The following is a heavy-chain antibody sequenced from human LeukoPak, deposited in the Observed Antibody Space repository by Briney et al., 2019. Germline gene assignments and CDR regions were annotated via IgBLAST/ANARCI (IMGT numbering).Heavy chain of an antibody. D-gene: IGHD5-24*01. Sequence: ASVKVSCKASGYTFTSYDINWVRQATGQGLEWMGWMNPNSGNTGYAQKFQGRVTMTRNTSISTAYMELSSLRSEDTAVYYCARGRAGYNYVYYYYGMAVWGQGTTVTVSS. CDR3: ARGRAGYNYVYYYYGMAV. J-gene: IGHJ6*02. CDR1: GYTFTSYD. V-gene: IGHV1-8*01. CDR2: MNPNSGNT.